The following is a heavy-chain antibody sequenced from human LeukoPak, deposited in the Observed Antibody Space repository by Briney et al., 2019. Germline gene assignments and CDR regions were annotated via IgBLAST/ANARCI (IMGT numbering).Heavy chain of an antibody. CDR1: GGSISSSNW. D-gene: IGHD4-17*01. J-gene: IGHJ2*01. CDR3: AKDIATVTNGEAGYFDL. V-gene: IGHV4-4*02. Sequence: SGTLSLTCAVSGGSISSSNWWSWVRQPPGKGLEWIGEIYHSGSTNYNPSLKSRVTISVDTSKNQFSLKLSSVTAADTAVYYCAKDIATVTNGEAGYFDLWGRGTLVTVSS. CDR2: IYHSGST.